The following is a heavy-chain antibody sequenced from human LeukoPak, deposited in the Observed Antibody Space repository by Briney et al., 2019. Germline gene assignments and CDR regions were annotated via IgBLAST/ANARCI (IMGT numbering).Heavy chain of an antibody. CDR3: ARERGGYCSSSTCSKAFDI. V-gene: IGHV3-64*01. CDR1: GFTFSSYG. CDR2: ISSNGSST. J-gene: IGHJ3*02. Sequence: GGSLRLSCIASGFTFSSYGMHWVRQAPGKGLEYVSGISSNGSSTYYANSAKDRFTVSRDNSKNTLYLQMGSLRAEDKAVYYCARERGGYCSSSTCSKAFDIWGQGTMVTVSS. D-gene: IGHD2-2*01.